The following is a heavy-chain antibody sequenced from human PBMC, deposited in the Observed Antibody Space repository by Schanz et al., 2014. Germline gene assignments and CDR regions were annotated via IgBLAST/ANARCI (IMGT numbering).Heavy chain of an antibody. CDR2: ITGTGTVM. V-gene: IGHV3-23*04. J-gene: IGHJ4*02. D-gene: IGHD1-1*01. CDR3: AKIERNED. Sequence: VQLVESGGGVVQPGRSLRLSCAASGFTFSTHAMHWVRQAPGKGLEWISYITGTGTVMYADSVKGRFTISRDNSKNTLYLQMNSLRAEDTAVYFCAKIERNEDWGQGTLVTVSS. CDR1: GFTFSTHA.